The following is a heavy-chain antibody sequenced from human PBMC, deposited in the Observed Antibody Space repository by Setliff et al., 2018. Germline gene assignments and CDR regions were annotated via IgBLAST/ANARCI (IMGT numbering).Heavy chain of an antibody. CDR1: GDSISSGSYY. J-gene: IGHJ5*02. V-gene: IGHV4-61*02. D-gene: IGHD3-3*01. CDR3: ARAGPTVTFFRVLVISWWDP. Sequence: ASETLSLTCTVSGDSISSGSYYWTWTRQPAGKGLEWIGPFHTGGSTNYNRTLRSRVSVSVDTSKNQFSLKLSSVTGADTATYYCARAGPTVTFFRVLVISWWDPWGQGSLVTVSS. CDR2: FHTGGST.